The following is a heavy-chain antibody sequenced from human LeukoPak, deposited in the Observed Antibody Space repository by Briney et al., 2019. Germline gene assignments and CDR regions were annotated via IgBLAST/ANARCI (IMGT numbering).Heavy chain of an antibody. Sequence: ASVKVSCKASGYTFTGYYMHWVRQAPGQGLEWMGWMNPNSGNTGYAQKFQGRVTMTRNTSISTAYMELSSLRSEDTAVYYCARGSHFDYWGQGTLVTVSS. CDR1: GYTFTGYY. V-gene: IGHV1-8*02. CDR3: ARGSHFDY. J-gene: IGHJ4*02. CDR2: MNPNSGNT.